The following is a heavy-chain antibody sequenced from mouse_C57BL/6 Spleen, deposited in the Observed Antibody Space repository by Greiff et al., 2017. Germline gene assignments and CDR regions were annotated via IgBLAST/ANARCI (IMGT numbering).Heavy chain of an antibody. CDR2: IYPGDGDT. Sequence: QVQLQQSGPELVKPGASVKISCKASGYAFSSSWMNWVKQRPGKGLEWIGRIYPGDGDTNYNGKFKGKATLTADKSSSTAYMQLSSLTAEDSAVYVCADSSRGAMDYWGQGTSVTVSS. CDR3: ADSSRGAMDY. V-gene: IGHV1-82*01. J-gene: IGHJ4*01. CDR1: GYAFSSSW. D-gene: IGHD3-2*01.